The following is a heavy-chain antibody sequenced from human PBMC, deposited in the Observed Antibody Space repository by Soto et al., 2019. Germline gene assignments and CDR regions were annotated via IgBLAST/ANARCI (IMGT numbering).Heavy chain of an antibody. J-gene: IGHJ6*02. CDR1: GGSVSSSSC. CDR3: VRSVPAATWAYNGMDV. V-gene: IGHV4-4*02. D-gene: IGHD2-2*01. CDR2: IYHSGTF. Sequence: QVRLKESGPGLVKPSGTLSLTCAVSGGSVSSSSCGSWVRQAPRKGLEWIGEIYHSGTFIYNPSLASRVSGSVDESRNQVSLTLNSVTAAETAIYYCVRSVPAATWAYNGMDVWGQGTTVTVSS.